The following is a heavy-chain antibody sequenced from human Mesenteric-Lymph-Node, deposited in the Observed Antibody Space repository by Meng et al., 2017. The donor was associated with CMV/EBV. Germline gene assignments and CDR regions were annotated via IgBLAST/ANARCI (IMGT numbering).Heavy chain of an antibody. CDR2: INWNGGST. Sequence: ETLSLTCAASGFTFDDYGMSWVRQAPGKGLEWVSGINWNGGSTGYADSVKGRFTISRDNAKNSLYLQMNSLRAEDTALYHCARERYCSSSTCYGFDPWGQGTLVTVSS. V-gene: IGHV3-20*01. CDR1: GFTFDDYG. J-gene: IGHJ5*02. D-gene: IGHD2-2*01. CDR3: ARERYCSSSTCYGFDP.